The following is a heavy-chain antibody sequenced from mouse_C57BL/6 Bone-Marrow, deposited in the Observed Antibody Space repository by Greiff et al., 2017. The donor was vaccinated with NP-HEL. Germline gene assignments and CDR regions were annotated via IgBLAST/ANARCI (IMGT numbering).Heavy chain of an antibody. CDR2: INPYNGDT. Sequence: EVQLQQSGPELVKPGDSVKISCKASGYSFTGYFMNWVMQSHGKSLEWIGRINPYNGDTFYNQKFKGKATLTVDKSSSTAHMELRSLTSEDSAVYYCARGRVTYPYYFDYWGQGTTLTVSS. CDR3: ARGRVTYPYYFDY. V-gene: IGHV1-20*01. D-gene: IGHD5-1*01. CDR1: GYSFTGYF. J-gene: IGHJ2*01.